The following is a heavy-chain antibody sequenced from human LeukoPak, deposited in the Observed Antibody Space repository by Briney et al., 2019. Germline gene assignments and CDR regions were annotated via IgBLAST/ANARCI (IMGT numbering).Heavy chain of an antibody. Sequence: NPSETLSLTCAVYGGSFSGYYWSWIRQPPGKGLEWIGEINHSGSTNYNPSLKSRVTISVDTSKNQFSLKLSSVTAADTAVYYCARGRTTYYDYKFDYWGQGTLVTVSS. CDR1: GGSFSGYY. CDR3: ARGRTTYYDYKFDY. D-gene: IGHD3-3*01. V-gene: IGHV4-34*01. J-gene: IGHJ4*02. CDR2: INHSGST.